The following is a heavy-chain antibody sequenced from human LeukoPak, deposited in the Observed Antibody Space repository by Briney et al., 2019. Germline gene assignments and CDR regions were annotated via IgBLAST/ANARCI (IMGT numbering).Heavy chain of an antibody. CDR2: IDPSDSYT. D-gene: IGHD6-13*01. V-gene: IGHV5-10-1*01. CDR3: ARQKYSSSPSDY. CDR1: GYSFTSYW. Sequence: KDGESLKISCKASGYSFTSYWISWVRQMPGKGLEWMGRIDPSDSYTNYSPSFQGHVTISADKSVSTAYLQWSSLKASDTAMYYCARQKYSSSPSDYWGQGTLVTASS. J-gene: IGHJ4*02.